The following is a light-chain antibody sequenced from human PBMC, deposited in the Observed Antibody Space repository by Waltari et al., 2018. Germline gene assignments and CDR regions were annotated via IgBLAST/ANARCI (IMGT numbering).Light chain of an antibody. CDR3: QQYYSMPPT. J-gene: IGKJ5*01. Sequence: DIQMTQSPSSLSASVGDRVTITCRASQSISSYLNWYQQKPGKAPKLLIYAASSLQSGVPSRFSGSGSGTDFTLTISSLQAEDVALYYCQQYYSMPPTFGQGTRLEIK. V-gene: IGKV1-39*01. CDR1: QSISSY. CDR2: AAS.